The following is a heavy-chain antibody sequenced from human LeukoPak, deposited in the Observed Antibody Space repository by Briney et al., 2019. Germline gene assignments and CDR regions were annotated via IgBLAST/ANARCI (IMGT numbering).Heavy chain of an antibody. CDR2: INSDGSST. D-gene: IGHD6-13*01. V-gene: IGHV3-74*01. Sequence: GGSLRLSCAASGFTFSSYWMHWVRQAPGKGLVWVSRINSDGSSTSYADSVKGRFTISRDNAKNTLYLQTNSLRAEDTAVYYCASPGEGKAAVFWGQGTLVTVSS. CDR1: GFTFSSYW. J-gene: IGHJ4*02. CDR3: ASPGEGKAAVF.